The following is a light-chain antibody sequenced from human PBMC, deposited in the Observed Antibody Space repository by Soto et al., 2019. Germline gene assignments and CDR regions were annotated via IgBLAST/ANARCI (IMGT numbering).Light chain of an antibody. J-gene: IGLJ1*01. Sequence: SVLTQPRSVSGSPGQSVTISCTGTSSDVGGYNYVSWYQQHPGKAPKLMVYDVSKRPSGVPDRLSGSKSGNTASLTISGLQVEDEADYYCCSYAGRYTYVFGTGTKVTVL. CDR2: DVS. CDR1: SSDVGGYNY. CDR3: CSYAGRYTYV. V-gene: IGLV2-11*01.